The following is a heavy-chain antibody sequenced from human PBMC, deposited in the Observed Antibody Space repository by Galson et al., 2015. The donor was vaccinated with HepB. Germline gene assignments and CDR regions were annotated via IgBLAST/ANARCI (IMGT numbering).Heavy chain of an antibody. CDR1: GYSISSGYY. J-gene: IGHJ4*02. V-gene: IGHV4-38-2*02. CDR3: ARDYYYDSSGTLFDY. Sequence: SETLSLTCTVSGYSISSGYYWGWIRQPPGKGLEWIGSIYHSGSTYYNPSLKSRVTISVDTSKNQFSLKLSSVTAADTAVYYCARDYYYDSSGTLFDYWGQGTLVTVSS. D-gene: IGHD3-22*01. CDR2: IYHSGST.